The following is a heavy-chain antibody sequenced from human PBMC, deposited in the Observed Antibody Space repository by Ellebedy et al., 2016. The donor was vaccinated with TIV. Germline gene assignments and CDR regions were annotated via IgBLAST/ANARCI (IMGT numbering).Heavy chain of an antibody. Sequence: GESLKISCVASGFTFDSYAMHWVRQAPGKGLEWVAVMSKDRTKEFYVDSVKGRFTISEDFSKSTLYLQMNSLRPEDTAVYYCARNDAMDVWGQGTTVTVSS. CDR2: MSKDRTKE. J-gene: IGHJ6*02. CDR1: GFTFDSYA. CDR3: ARNDAMDV. V-gene: IGHV3-30-3*01.